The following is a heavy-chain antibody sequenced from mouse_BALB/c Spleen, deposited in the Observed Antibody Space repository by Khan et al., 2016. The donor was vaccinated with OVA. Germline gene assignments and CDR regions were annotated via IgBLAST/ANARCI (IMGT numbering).Heavy chain of an antibody. CDR1: GFTFSTYG. D-gene: IGHD1-1*01. Sequence: VQLKESGGDLVKPGGSLKLSCAASGFTFSTYGMSWVRQTPDKRLEWVATISSGGSYTYYLDSVKGRFTISRDNAKNTLYLQMSSLKSEDIAMYYCTRLADYYDSEGFAYWGQGTLVTVAT. V-gene: IGHV5-6*01. CDR3: TRLADYYDSEGFAY. CDR2: ISSGGSYT. J-gene: IGHJ3*01.